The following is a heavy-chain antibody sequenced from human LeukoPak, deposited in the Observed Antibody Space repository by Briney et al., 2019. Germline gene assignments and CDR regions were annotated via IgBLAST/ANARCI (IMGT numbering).Heavy chain of an antibody. V-gene: IGHV1-46*01. CDR1: GYTFTSYY. CDR3: ARDSIFDYDSSGYYLGYNWFDP. D-gene: IGHD3-22*01. CDR2: INPSGGST. Sequence: ASVKVSCKASGYTFTSYYMHWVRQAPGQGLEWMGIINPSGGSTSYAQKFQGRVTMTRDMSTSTVYMELSSLRSEDTAVYYCARDSIFDYDSSGYYLGYNWFDPWGQGTLVTVSS. J-gene: IGHJ5*02.